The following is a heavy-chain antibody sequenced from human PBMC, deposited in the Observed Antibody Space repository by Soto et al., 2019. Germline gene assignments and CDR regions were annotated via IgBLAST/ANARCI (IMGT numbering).Heavy chain of an antibody. J-gene: IGHJ6*02. CDR3: ARDKDRAHLGGNYYYIMDV. V-gene: IGHV1-69*12. CDR2: IMPIFRTP. D-gene: IGHD3-10*01. CDR1: GGTFSTAA. Sequence: QVQVVQSGAEVKKPGSSVKVSCKTSGGTFSTAAISWVRQAPGQGLEWMGGIMPIFRTPDYAQKFQGRVTITADEAASTAYVELSSLRSEHTAVYYCARDKDRAHLGGNYYYIMDVWGQGTTVTVTS.